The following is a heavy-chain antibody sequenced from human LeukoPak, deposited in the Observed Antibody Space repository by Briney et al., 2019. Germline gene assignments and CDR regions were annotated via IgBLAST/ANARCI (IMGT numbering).Heavy chain of an antibody. CDR3: AKLGYGWDLLGPRGVFDY. CDR2: ISGSGGST. V-gene: IGHV3-23*01. J-gene: IGHJ4*02. Sequence: GSLRLSCAASGFTFSSYAMSWVRQAPGKGLEWVSAISGSGGSTYYADSVKGRFTISRDNSKNTLYLQMNSLRAEDTAVYYCAKLGYGWDLLGPRGVFDYWGQGTLVTVSS. CDR1: GFTFSSYA. D-gene: IGHD3-10*01.